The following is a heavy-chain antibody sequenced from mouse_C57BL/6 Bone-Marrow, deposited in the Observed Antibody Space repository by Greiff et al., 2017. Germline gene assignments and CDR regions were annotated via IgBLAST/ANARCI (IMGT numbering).Heavy chain of an antibody. Sequence: EVNLVESGGGLVQPGGSMKLSCAASGFTFSDAWMDWVRQSPEKGLEWVAEIRNKANNHATYYAESVKGRFTISRDDSKSSFYLQINSLRAEDTGIYYCTRHYGNYEFAYWGQGTLVTVSA. D-gene: IGHD2-1*01. CDR3: TRHYGNYEFAY. CDR1: GFTFSDAW. J-gene: IGHJ3*01. CDR2: IRNKANNHAT. V-gene: IGHV6-6*01.